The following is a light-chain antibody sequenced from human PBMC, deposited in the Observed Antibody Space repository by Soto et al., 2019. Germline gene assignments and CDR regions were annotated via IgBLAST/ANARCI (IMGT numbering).Light chain of an antibody. CDR3: QQYNSWPPYT. J-gene: IGKJ2*01. CDR2: GAS. V-gene: IGKV3-15*01. Sequence: EVVMTQSPATVSVSPGERATLSCRASQSVSSNLDWYQQKPGQAPRLLIYGASTRATGIPARFRGSGSGTEFTLTISSLQSEDFAVYYCQQYNSWPPYTFGQGTKLEI. CDR1: QSVSSN.